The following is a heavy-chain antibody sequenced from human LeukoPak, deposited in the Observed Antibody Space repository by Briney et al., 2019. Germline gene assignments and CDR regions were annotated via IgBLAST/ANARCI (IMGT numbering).Heavy chain of an antibody. D-gene: IGHD3-10*01. CDR2: IRYDGSNK. CDR3: ARAHPRTFGEPPFDY. Sequence: GGSLRLSCAASGFTFSSYGMHWVRQAPGKGLEWVAFIRYDGSNKYYADSVKGRFTISRDNSKNTLYLQMNSLRAEDTAVYYCARAHPRTFGEPPFDYWGQGTLVTVSS. J-gene: IGHJ4*02. CDR1: GFTFSSYG. V-gene: IGHV3-30*02.